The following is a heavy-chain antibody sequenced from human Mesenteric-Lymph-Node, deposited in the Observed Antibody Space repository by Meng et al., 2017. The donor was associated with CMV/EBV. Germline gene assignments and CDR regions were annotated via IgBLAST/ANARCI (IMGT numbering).Heavy chain of an antibody. D-gene: IGHD3-3*01. Sequence: GGSLRLSCAASEFTFSSYTMNWVRQAPGKGLEWVSYISSSSTKYYADTVKGRFTISRDNAKNSLYLHMNSLRAEDTAVYYCASLYDFWSGYYRADVWGQGTTVTVSS. CDR1: EFTFSSYT. J-gene: IGHJ6*02. CDR2: ISSSSTK. CDR3: ASLYDFWSGYYRADV. V-gene: IGHV3-48*04.